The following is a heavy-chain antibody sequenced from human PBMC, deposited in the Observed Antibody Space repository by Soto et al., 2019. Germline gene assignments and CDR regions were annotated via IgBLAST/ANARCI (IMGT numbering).Heavy chain of an antibody. CDR2: IYWDDDK. V-gene: IGHV2-5*02. Sequence: QITLKESGPTLVKPTQTLTLTCTFSGFSLSTSGVGVGWIRQPPGKALEWLALIYWDDDKRYSPSLKSRLTTTKDTSKNQVVLTMTDMDPVDTATYYCAHASYYDFWSGWFDPWGQGTLVTVSS. CDR1: GFSLSTSGVG. D-gene: IGHD3-3*01. J-gene: IGHJ5*02. CDR3: AHASYYDFWSGWFDP.